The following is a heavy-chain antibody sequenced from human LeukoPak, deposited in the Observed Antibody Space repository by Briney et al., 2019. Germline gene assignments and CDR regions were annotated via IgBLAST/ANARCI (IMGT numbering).Heavy chain of an antibody. CDR1: GYTFTSYG. V-gene: IGHV1-18*01. CDR2: ISVYNGNT. J-gene: IGHJ4*02. Sequence: ASVKVSCKASGYTFTSYGFCWVRQAPGQGLEWMGWISVYNGNTNYAQKLQGRVTMTTDTSTSTAYMELRSLRSDDTAVYYCARYYYSGGYYSRDYYFDYWGQGTLVTVSS. CDR3: ARYYYSGGYYSRDYYFDY. D-gene: IGHD1-26*01.